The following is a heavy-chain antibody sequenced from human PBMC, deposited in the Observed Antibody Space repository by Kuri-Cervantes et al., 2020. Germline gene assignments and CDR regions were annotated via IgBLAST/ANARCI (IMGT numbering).Heavy chain of an antibody. CDR3: AKFTDGFDY. CDR2: ISYDGSNK. V-gene: IGHV3-30*18. J-gene: IGHJ4*02. CDR1: GFTFSSYG. Sequence: GGSLRLSCAASGFTFSSYGLHWVRQAPGKALEWVAVISYDGSNKYYADSVKRRFTISRDNSKNTLYLQMNSLRAEETAVYYCAKFTDGFDYWGQGTLVTVSS. D-gene: IGHD5-24*01.